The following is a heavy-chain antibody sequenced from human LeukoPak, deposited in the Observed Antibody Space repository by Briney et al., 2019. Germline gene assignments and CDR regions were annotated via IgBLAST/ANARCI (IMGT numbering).Heavy chain of an antibody. J-gene: IGHJ4*02. D-gene: IGHD6-6*01. CDR3: ARDSIAAPLDY. Sequence: PGGSLRLSCAASGFTFSSYSMNWVRQAPGKGLEWVSYISSSSSTIYYADSVKGRFTISTDNAKNSLYLQMNSLRAEDTAVYYCARDSIAAPLDYWGQGTLVTVSS. CDR1: GFTFSSYS. V-gene: IGHV3-48*01. CDR2: ISSSSSTI.